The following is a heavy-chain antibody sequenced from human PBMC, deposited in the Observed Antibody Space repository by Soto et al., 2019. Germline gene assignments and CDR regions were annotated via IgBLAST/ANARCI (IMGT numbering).Heavy chain of an antibody. CDR1: GGTFSSYA. CDR3: AREGYFYDFWSGNILGRYYFDY. D-gene: IGHD3-3*01. V-gene: IGHV1-69*13. Sequence: GAPVKVSCKASGGTFSSYAISWVRQAPGQGLEWMGGIIPIFGTANYAQKFQGRVTITADESTSTAYMELSSLRSEDTAVYYCAREGYFYDFWSGNILGRYYFDYWGQGTLVTVSS. CDR2: IIPIFGTA. J-gene: IGHJ4*02.